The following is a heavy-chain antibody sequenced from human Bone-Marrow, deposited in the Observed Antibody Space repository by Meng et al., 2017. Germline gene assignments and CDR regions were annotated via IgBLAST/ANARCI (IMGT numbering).Heavy chain of an antibody. CDR1: RSTSPDYL. V-gene: IGHV1-2*06. Sequence: QVHLVQSGSEVKKPVAPVEVACQASRSTSPDYLLHGVHRSPGQGLAWMGRNNPKSGDTHYAQRFQGRVTMTGDTSISTAYMELSGMRSDDTAMYYCATDEDTSAAGKLFGDYWGQGTLVTVSS. CDR2: NNPKSGDT. J-gene: IGHJ4*02. D-gene: IGHD6-13*01. CDR3: ATDEDTSAAGKLFGDY.